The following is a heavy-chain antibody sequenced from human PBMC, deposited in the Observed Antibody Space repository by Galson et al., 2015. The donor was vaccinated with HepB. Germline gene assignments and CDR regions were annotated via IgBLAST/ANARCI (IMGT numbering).Heavy chain of an antibody. CDR2: IVGSGVGT. V-gene: IGHV3-23*01. D-gene: IGHD3-22*01. J-gene: IGHJ4*02. Sequence: SLRLSCAASGSTFSTYAMGWVRQAPGKGLEWVSGIVGSGVGTYYADSVKGRFTISRDNSKNTLWLQLRSLRAEDTAVYYCAKRGLDDGSGYYGEWGQGTLVTVSS. CDR3: AKRGLDDGSGYYGE. CDR1: GSTFSTYA.